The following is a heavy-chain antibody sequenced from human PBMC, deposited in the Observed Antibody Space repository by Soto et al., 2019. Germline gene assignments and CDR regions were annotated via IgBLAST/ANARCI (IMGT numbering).Heavy chain of an antibody. V-gene: IGHV4-39*06. J-gene: IGHJ6*03. Sequence: AETLSLTCTVSGGSISSSSYYWGWIRQPPGKGLEWIGSIYYSGSTYYNPTLKSRVTISVDTSKNQFPLKLSSVTAADPAVYYCARYGDYYYYYMDVWGKGTTVTVSS. CDR2: IYYSGST. CDR3: ARYGDYYYYYMDV. CDR1: GGSISSSSYY. D-gene: IGHD4-17*01.